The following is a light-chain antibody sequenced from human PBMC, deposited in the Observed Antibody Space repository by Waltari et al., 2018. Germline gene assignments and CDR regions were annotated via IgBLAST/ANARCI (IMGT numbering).Light chain of an antibody. Sequence: QPVLTQPPSASASLGASVTLTCTLSSGHSNSKVDWYQQRPGKGPRFVMRVGTGGIVGSKGDGIPDRFSVLGSGLNRYLTIKNIQEEDESDYHCGADHGSGSNFVYVFGTGTKVTVL. J-gene: IGLJ1*01. CDR1: SGHSNSK. V-gene: IGLV9-49*01. CDR3: GADHGSGSNFVYV. CDR2: VGTGGIVG.